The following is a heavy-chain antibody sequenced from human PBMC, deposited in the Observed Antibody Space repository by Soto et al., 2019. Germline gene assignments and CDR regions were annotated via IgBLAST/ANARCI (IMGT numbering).Heavy chain of an antibody. CDR1: GFTFSDHY. J-gene: IGHJ4*02. D-gene: IGHD2-21*02. CDR2: TRDKANSYST. V-gene: IGHV3-72*01. CDR3: VRVGVPVSMTYFEY. Sequence: GGSLRLSCAASGFTFSDHYMDWVCQAPGKGLEWIGRTRDKANSYSTEYAAPVKGRFSVSRDVSENSLYLQMNSLKIEDTAIYFFVRVGVPVSMTYFEYWVQGTLVTVSP.